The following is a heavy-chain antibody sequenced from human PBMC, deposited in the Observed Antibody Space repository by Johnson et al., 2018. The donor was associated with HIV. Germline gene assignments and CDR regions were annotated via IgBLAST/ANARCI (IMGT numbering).Heavy chain of an antibody. CDR1: RFTFSDYY. V-gene: IGHV3-11*04. CDR3: ARRTVTALFDI. CDR2: ISSSGDII. D-gene: IGHD4-17*01. J-gene: IGHJ3*02. Sequence: QVQLVESGGGVVQPGRSLRLSCAASRFTFSDYYMTWIRQAPGKGLEWLSFISSSGDIIRYADSVKGRFTISRDNAKNSLILQMNSLRDEDTAVYYCARRTVTALFDIWGQGTLVTVSS.